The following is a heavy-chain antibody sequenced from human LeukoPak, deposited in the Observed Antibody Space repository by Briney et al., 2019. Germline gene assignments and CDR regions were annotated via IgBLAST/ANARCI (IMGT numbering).Heavy chain of an antibody. CDR1: GFTFSSYG. Sequence: PGTSLRLSCAASGFTFSSYGMHWVRQAPGKGLEWVAVIWYDGSNKYYADFVKGRFTISRDNSKNTLYLQMNSLRAEDTAVYYCAKDHSSSWSNFDYWGQGTLLTVSS. J-gene: IGHJ4*02. V-gene: IGHV3-33*06. D-gene: IGHD6-13*01. CDR2: IWYDGSNK. CDR3: AKDHSSSWSNFDY.